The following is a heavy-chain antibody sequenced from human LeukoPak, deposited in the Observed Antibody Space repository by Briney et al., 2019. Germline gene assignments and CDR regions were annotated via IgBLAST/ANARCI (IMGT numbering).Heavy chain of an antibody. CDR2: ISSSSSYI. J-gene: IGHJ6*02. Sequence: GGSLRLSCAASGFTFSSYSMNWVRQAPGKGLEWVSSISSSSSYIYYADSVKGRFTISRDNAKNSLYLQMNSLRAEDTAVYYCARDSDFWSDYYSTYYYYGMDVWGQGTTVTVSS. CDR3: ARDSDFWSDYYSTYYYYGMDV. V-gene: IGHV3-21*01. CDR1: GFTFSSYS. D-gene: IGHD3-3*01.